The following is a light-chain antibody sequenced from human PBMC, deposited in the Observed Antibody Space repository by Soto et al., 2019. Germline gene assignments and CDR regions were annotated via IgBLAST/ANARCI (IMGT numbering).Light chain of an antibody. CDR1: QSISSW. CDR3: HRYNSYRT. Sequence: DIQMTQSPSTLSASVGDRVTLTCRASQSISSWLAWYQQKPGKAPKLLIYDASSLESGVPSRFSGSGCGTQFTLTISSLQADDFATYYCHRYNSYRTFGQGTKGEIK. V-gene: IGKV1-5*01. CDR2: DAS. J-gene: IGKJ1*01.